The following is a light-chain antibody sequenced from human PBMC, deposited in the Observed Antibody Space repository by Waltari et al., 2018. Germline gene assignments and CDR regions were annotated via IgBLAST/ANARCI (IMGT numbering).Light chain of an antibody. CDR2: GAS. V-gene: IGKV3-20*01. CDR3: QHYVRLPVT. Sequence: ELVLTQSPGTLSLSPGERATLSCWASQSVGGSLAWYQQKPGQAPRPLIYGASSRATGIPDRFSGSGSGTVFSLSISRLEPEDFAVYYCQHYVRLPVTFGQGTKVEIK. J-gene: IGKJ1*01. CDR1: QSVGGS.